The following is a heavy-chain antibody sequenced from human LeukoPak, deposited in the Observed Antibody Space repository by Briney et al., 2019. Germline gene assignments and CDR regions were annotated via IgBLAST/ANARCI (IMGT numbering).Heavy chain of an antibody. Sequence: SETLSLTCTVSGGSISSSSYYWGWIRQPPGKGLEWIGSIYYSGSTYYNPSLKSRVTISVDTSKNQFSLKLSSVTAADTAVYYCAREVVGWFGEFIVDYWGQGTLVTVSS. CDR3: AREVVGWFGEFIVDY. CDR1: GGSISSSSYY. CDR2: IYYSGST. V-gene: IGHV4-39*07. D-gene: IGHD3-10*01. J-gene: IGHJ4*02.